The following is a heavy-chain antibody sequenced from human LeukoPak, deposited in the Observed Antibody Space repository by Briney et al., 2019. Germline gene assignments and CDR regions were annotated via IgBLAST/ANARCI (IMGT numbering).Heavy chain of an antibody. CDR2: IKQDGSVK. Sequence: PGGSLRLSCATSGFTFTSYWMNWVRQAPGKGLEWVAGIKQDGSVKYYVDSVKGRFTISRDNAKNSVYLQMNSLRADDTAVYYCARRNLSDYWGQGTLVTVSS. CDR1: GFTFTSYW. J-gene: IGHJ4*02. V-gene: IGHV3-7*01. CDR3: ARRNLSDY.